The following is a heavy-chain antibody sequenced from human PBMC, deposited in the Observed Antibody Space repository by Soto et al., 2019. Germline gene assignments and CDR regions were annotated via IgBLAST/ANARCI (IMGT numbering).Heavy chain of an antibody. Sequence: LGGSLRLSCVASGFTSSSYSMNWVRQAPGKGLEWVSVISGSGGGTYYADSVKGRFTISRDNAKNTLYLQMNSLRAEDTAVFYCTKHLSNGSPDYWGQGILVSVPQ. J-gene: IGHJ4*02. V-gene: IGHV3-23*01. D-gene: IGHD2-8*01. CDR3: TKHLSNGSPDY. CDR1: GFTSSSYS. CDR2: ISGSGGGT.